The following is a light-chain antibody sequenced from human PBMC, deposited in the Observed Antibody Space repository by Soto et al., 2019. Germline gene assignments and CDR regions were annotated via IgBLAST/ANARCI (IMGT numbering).Light chain of an antibody. V-gene: IGKV1-12*01. J-gene: IGKJ4*01. CDR1: QGITSW. CDR3: KQTSSFPLT. Sequence: DIQMTQSPSSVSASVGDRVTITCRASQGITSWLAWYQQKPGRAPKLLLYAASSFQSGATTRFSGIGCGIDFALTISSLQPEDFGAYFCKQTSSFPLTFGGGPKMEFK. CDR2: AAS.